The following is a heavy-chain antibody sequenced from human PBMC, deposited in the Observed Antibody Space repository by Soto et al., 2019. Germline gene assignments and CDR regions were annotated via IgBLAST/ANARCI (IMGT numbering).Heavy chain of an antibody. CDR2: ISWNSGSI. J-gene: IGHJ4*02. D-gene: IGHD2-15*01. CDR1: GFTFDDYA. CDR3: AYYCSGGSCAIGY. Sequence: EVQLVESGGGLVQPGRSLRLSCAASGFTFDDYAMHWVRQAPGKGLEWVSGISWNSGSIGYADSVKGRFTISRDNAKNSLYLQMNSRSAEDTAWYYCAYYCSGGSCAIGYWGQGTLVTGSS. V-gene: IGHV3-9*01.